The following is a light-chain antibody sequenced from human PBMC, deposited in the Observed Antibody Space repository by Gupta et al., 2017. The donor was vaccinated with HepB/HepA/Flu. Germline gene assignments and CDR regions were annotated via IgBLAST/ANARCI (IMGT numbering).Light chain of an antibody. J-gene: IGKJ3*01. CDR1: QTVSSN. Sequence: EIVMTHSPATLSVSPGERATLSCRASQTVSSNLAWYQQKPGQAPRLLMYGASTRATGIPARFSGSGSGTEFTLTISSLQSEDFAVYYCQQYDDCPRSFGPGTKVKIK. CDR3: QQYDDCPRS. CDR2: GAS. V-gene: IGKV3-15*01.